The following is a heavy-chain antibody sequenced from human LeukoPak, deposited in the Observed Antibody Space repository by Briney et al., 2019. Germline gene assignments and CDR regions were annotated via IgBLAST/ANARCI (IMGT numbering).Heavy chain of an antibody. J-gene: IGHJ5*02. D-gene: IGHD3-10*01. Sequence: GRSLRLSCAASGFTFSSYGMHSVRQVPGKGLESQAVISYDGSNKYYADSVKGRFTISRDNSKNTLYLQMNSLRAEDTAVYYCAKDLTMVRGVMEFDPWGQGTLVTVSS. V-gene: IGHV3-30*18. CDR2: ISYDGSNK. CDR3: AKDLTMVRGVMEFDP. CDR1: GFTFSSYG.